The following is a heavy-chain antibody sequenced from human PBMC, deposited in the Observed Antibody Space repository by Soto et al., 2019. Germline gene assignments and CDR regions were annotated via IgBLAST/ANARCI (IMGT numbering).Heavy chain of an antibody. V-gene: IGHV3-11*06. Sequence: QVQLVESGGGLVKPGGSLRLSCAASGFTLSDHYMSWIRQAPGRGLEWVSYISSSSSYIYYADSVKGRFTISRDNAKNSLYLQMNSLRAEDTAVYYCARDQKIPAAAGVYYYYGMDVWGQGTTVTVSS. CDR3: ARDQKIPAAAGVYYYYGMDV. D-gene: IGHD6-13*01. CDR2: ISSSSSYI. J-gene: IGHJ6*02. CDR1: GFTLSDHY.